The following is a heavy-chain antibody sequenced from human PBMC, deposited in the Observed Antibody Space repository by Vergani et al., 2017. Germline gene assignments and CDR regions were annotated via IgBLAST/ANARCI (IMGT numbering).Heavy chain of an antibody. CDR2: INTNTGNP. V-gene: IGHV7-4-1*02. J-gene: IGHJ4*02. D-gene: IGHD3-22*01. CDR1: GYTFTSYA. Sequence: QVQLVQSGSELKKPGASVTVSCKASGYTFTSYAMTWVRQAPGQGLEWMGWINTNTGNPTYAQGFTGRCVFALYTAVSTAYLQISSLKAEDTAVYYCARGSDYVDYYDSRSVDYWGQGTLVTVSS. CDR3: ARGSDYVDYYDSRSVDY.